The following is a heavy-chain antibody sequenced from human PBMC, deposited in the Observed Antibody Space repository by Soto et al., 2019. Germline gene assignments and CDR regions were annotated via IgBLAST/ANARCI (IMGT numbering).Heavy chain of an antibody. D-gene: IGHD1-26*01. J-gene: IGHJ5*02. V-gene: IGHV1-69*02. Sequence: QVQLVQSGAEVKKPGSSVKVSCKASGGTFSSYTISWVRQAPGQGLEWMGRIIPILGIANYAQKFQGRVTITADKSTSTAYMERSSLRSEDTAVYYCARVGGGGLTGARQFDPWGQGTLVTVSS. CDR1: GGTFSSYT. CDR2: IIPILGIA. CDR3: ARVGGGGLTGARQFDP.